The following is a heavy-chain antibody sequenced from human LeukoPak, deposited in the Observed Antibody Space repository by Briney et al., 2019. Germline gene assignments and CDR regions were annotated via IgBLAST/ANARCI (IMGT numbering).Heavy chain of an antibody. Sequence: ASVKVSCKASGYTFTSYDINWVRQATGQGLEWMGWMSPNSGNTGYAQKFQGRVTMTRNTSISTAYMQPSSLRSEDTAVYYCARQFYSSSSYYFDYWGQGTLVTVSS. CDR2: MSPNSGNT. V-gene: IGHV1-8*01. D-gene: IGHD6-6*01. CDR3: ARQFYSSSSYYFDY. CDR1: GYTFTSYD. J-gene: IGHJ4*02.